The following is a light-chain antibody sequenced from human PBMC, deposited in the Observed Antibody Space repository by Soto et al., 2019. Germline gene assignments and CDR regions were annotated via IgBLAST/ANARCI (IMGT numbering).Light chain of an antibody. CDR3: SSDAGSNNFAV. CDR2: EVS. CDR1: SSDVGGYNY. J-gene: IGLJ2*01. V-gene: IGLV2-8*01. Sequence: QTVVTQPPSASGSPGQSVTISCTGTSSDVGGYNYVSWYQQHPGKAPKVMIYEVSKRPSGVPDRFSGSKSGNTASLTVSGLQAEDEADYYCSSDAGSNNFAVFGGGTKLTVL.